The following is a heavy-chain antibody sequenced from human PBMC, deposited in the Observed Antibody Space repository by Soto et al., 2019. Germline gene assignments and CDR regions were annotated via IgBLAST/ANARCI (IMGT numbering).Heavy chain of an antibody. CDR2: INHSGST. Sequence: SETLSLTCAVYGGSFSCYYWIWIRQPPGKGLEWIGEINHSGSTNYNPSLKSRVTISVDTSKNQFSLKLSSVTAADTAVYYCVRGTGIAALYYFDYWGQGTLVTVSS. J-gene: IGHJ4*02. V-gene: IGHV4-34*01. CDR3: VRGTGIAALYYFDY. CDR1: GGSFSCYY. D-gene: IGHD6-13*01.